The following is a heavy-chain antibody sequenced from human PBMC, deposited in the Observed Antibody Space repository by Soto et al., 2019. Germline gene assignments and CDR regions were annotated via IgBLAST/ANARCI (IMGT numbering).Heavy chain of an antibody. Sequence: QVQLVESGGGVVQPGRSLRLSCAASGFSISNYGMHWVRHAPGKGLEWVAVMWNDGIQKLYADSVKGRFTISRDLSQKTLYLGSDSLGVDDSGIYYCVRGSASASYFDYWGQGTLVIGS. J-gene: IGHJ4*02. V-gene: IGHV3-33*01. CDR3: VRGSASASYFDY. CDR2: MWNDGIQK. CDR1: GFSISNYG.